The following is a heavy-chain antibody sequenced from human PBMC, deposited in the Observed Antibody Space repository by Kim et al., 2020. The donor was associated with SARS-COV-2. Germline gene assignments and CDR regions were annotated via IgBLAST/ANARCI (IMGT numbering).Heavy chain of an antibody. J-gene: IGHJ4*02. Sequence: GRFTISRDNSKNTLYLQMNSLRAEDTAVYYCAKVGPANYYDSSGYSHFDYWGQGTLVTVSS. CDR3: AKVGPANYYDSSGYSHFDY. V-gene: IGHV3-23*01. D-gene: IGHD3-22*01.